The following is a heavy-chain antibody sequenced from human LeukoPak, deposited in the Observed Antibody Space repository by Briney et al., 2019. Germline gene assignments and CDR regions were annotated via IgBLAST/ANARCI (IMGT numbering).Heavy chain of an antibody. J-gene: IGHJ4*02. V-gene: IGHV3-21*01. CDR3: ARESPLGYYYDSSGYYSDY. CDR2: ISSSSSSYI. D-gene: IGHD3-22*01. CDR1: GFTFSSYS. Sequence: NPGGSLRLSCAASGFTFSSYSMIWVRQAPGQGLEGVSSISSSSSSYIYYADSVKGRFTISRDNAKNSLYLQMNSLRAEDTAVYYCARESPLGYYYDSSGYYSDYWGQGTLVTVSS.